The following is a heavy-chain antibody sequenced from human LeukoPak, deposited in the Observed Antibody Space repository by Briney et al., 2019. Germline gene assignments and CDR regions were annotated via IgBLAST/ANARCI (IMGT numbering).Heavy chain of an antibody. CDR2: INPNSGGT. V-gene: IGHV1-2*02. D-gene: IGHD3-22*01. Sequence: ASVKVSCKASGYTFTGYYMHWVRQAPGQGLEWMGWINPNSGGTNYAQKFQGRVTMTRDTSISTAYMELSRLRSDDTAVDYCARRPYYDSSGVYFDYWGQGTLVTVSS. CDR3: ARRPYYDSSGVYFDY. J-gene: IGHJ4*02. CDR1: GYTFTGYY.